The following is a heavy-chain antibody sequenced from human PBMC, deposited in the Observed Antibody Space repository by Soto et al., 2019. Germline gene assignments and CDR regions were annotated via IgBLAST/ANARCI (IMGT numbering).Heavy chain of an antibody. CDR1: GGSLSSYY. CDR3: ARLAPSIAAAGPFDP. D-gene: IGHD6-13*01. CDR2: IYYSGST. Sequence: SETLSLTCTLSGGSLSSYYWSWIRQPPGKGLEWIGYIYYSGSTNYNPSLKGRVTISVDTSKNQFSLKLSSVTAADTAVYYCARLAPSIAAAGPFDPWGQGTLVTVSS. V-gene: IGHV4-59*08. J-gene: IGHJ5*02.